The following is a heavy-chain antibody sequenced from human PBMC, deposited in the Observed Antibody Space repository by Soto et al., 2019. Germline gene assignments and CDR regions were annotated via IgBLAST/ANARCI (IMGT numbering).Heavy chain of an antibody. D-gene: IGHD1-26*01. V-gene: IGHV4-59*01. CDR3: ARGILGATTPFDY. J-gene: IGHJ4*02. CDR1: GGSISGFY. Sequence: QVQLQESGPGLVKPSETLSLTCSVFGGSISGFYWSWVREPPGKGLEWIGDIYYSGSTNYCPSLTSRVTIPLDTSKNQLSLRLSSVTAADTAVYYCARGILGATTPFDYWGQGTLVTVSS. CDR2: IYYSGST.